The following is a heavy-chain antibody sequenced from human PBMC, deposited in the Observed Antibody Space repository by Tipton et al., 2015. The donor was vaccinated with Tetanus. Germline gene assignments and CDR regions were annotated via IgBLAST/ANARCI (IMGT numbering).Heavy chain of an antibody. V-gene: IGHV4-59*12. J-gene: IGHJ6*02. CDR3: ARVKGTYNHYGLDV. D-gene: IGHD3-10*01. CDR1: GSSMSSFY. CDR2: ISYSAST. Sequence: TLSLTCSVSGSSMSSFYWSWIRQTPGKGLEWIAYISYSASTKYNPSLKSRVTISEDRSKNQISLRLRSVTAADTAVYYCARVKGTYNHYGLDVWGQGTTVTVAS.